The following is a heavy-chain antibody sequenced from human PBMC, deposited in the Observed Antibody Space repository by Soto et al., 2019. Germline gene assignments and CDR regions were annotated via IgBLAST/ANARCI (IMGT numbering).Heavy chain of an antibody. Sequence: SETLSLTCTVSGGSMATYYWTWIRQPAGRGLEWIGRTNRSGKSNYNPSLKTRVTMSLDTSKNQFSLRLTSVTAADAAVYYCARDLPMETDILHPLDVWGQGTTVTVSS. CDR2: TNRSGKS. V-gene: IGHV4-4*07. CDR1: GGSMATYY. CDR3: ARDLPMETDILHPLDV. J-gene: IGHJ6*02. D-gene: IGHD2-15*01.